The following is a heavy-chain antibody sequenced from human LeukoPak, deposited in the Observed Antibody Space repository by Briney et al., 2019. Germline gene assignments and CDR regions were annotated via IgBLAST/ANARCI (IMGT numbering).Heavy chain of an antibody. J-gene: IGHJ3*02. CDR1: GYTFTSYD. D-gene: IGHD3-22*01. CDR3: ARDGHRRYRYDSSGREDAFDI. CDR2: ISAYNGNT. Sequence: GASVKVSCKASGYTFTSYDISWVRQAPGQGLEWMGWISAYNGNTNYAQKLQGRVTMTTDTSTSTAYMELRSLRSDDTAVYYCARDGHRRYRYDSSGREDAFDIWGQGTMVTVSS. V-gene: IGHV1-18*01.